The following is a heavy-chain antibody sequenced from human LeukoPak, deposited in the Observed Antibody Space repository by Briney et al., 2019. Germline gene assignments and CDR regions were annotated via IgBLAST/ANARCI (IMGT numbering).Heavy chain of an antibody. V-gene: IGHV3-23*01. CDR2: NSNSGDDT. CDR3: TQKREISDWQHYFDT. CDR1: AFTFLRND. J-gene: IGHJ5*02. Sequence: PAVSLRRSLVCFAFTFLRNDMTWIRQAPWKLLQWISPNSNSGDDTHYADSVKGLFFISRDNSKNTVYLQMNSLRGDDTAVYYCTQKREISDWQHYFDTWGRGTLVTVSS. D-gene: IGHD6-19*01.